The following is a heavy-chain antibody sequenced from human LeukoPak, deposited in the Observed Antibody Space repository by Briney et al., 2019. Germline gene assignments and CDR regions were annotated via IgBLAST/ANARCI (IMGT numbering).Heavy chain of an antibody. J-gene: IGHJ4*02. V-gene: IGHV4-59*01. CDR1: GGSISSYY. CDR3: ARDLGQQLDY. CDR2: IYYSGST. Sequence: PWETLSLTGTVSGGSISSYYWSWIRQPPGKGLEWIGYIYYSGSTNYNPSLKSRVTISVDTSKNQFSLKLSSVTAADTAVYYCARDLGQQLDYWGQGTLVTVSS. D-gene: IGHD6-13*01.